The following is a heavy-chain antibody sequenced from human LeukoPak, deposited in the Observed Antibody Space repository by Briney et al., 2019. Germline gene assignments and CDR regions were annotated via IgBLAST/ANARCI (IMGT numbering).Heavy chain of an antibody. Sequence: GGSLRLPCAASGFTFSSYAMSWVRQAPGKGLEWVSAISGSGGSTYYADSVKGRFTISRDNSKNTLYLQMNSLRAEDTAVYYCAKVPGHYYYYMDVWGKGTTVTVSS. CDR2: ISGSGGST. J-gene: IGHJ6*03. CDR3: AKVPGHYYYYMDV. CDR1: GFTFSSYA. V-gene: IGHV3-23*01.